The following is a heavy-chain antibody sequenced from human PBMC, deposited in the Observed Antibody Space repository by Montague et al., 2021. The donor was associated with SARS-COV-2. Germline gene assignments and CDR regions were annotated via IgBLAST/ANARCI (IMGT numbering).Heavy chain of an antibody. V-gene: IGHV4-59*08. D-gene: IGHD2-15*01. CDR3: ARRALGYCSGVSCYSGFDY. J-gene: IGHJ4*02. CDR2: FDHSGNT. CDR1: GGSISGHY. Sequence: SETLSLTCSVSGGSISGHYWSWIRQPPGKGLEWVGNFDHSGNTKYNPSLKSRVTISVDTSKNQFSLKLSSVTAADTAVYYCARRALGYCSGVSCYSGFDYWGQGTLVTVSS.